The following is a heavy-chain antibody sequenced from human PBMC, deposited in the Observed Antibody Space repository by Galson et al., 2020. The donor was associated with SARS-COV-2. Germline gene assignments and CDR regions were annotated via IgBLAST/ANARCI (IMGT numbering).Heavy chain of an antibody. CDR3: ARGFDY. J-gene: IGHJ4*02. CDR1: GGSISSYY. CDR2: IYYSGST. V-gene: IGHV4-59*01. Sequence: ASETLSLTCTVSGGSISSYYWSWIRQPPGKGLEWIGYIYYSGSTNYNPTPKSRVTISVDTSKNQFSLKLSSVTAAVTAVYYCARGFDYWGQGTLVIVSS.